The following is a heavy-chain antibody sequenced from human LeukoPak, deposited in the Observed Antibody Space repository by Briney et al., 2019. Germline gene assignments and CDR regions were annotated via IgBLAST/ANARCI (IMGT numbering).Heavy chain of an antibody. V-gene: IGHV3-9*01. CDR3: AKGETGESYYYYGMDV. D-gene: IGHD7-27*01. J-gene: IGHJ6*02. Sequence: PGGSLRLSCAASGFTFDDYAMHWVRHAPGKGLEWVSGISWNSGSVDYADSVKGRFTISRDSAKNSLYLQMNSLRAEDTALYYCAKGETGESYYYYGMDVWGQGTTVTVSS. CDR2: ISWNSGSV. CDR1: GFTFDDYA.